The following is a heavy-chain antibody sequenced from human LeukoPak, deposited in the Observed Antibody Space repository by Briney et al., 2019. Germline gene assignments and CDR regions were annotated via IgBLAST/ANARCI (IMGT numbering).Heavy chain of an antibody. J-gene: IGHJ3*02. CDR3: AKEGAASVFDI. D-gene: IGHD1-26*01. Sequence: GGSLRLSCAASGFTFSSYSMNWVRLAPGKGLEWVSSISSSSRYMYYADSAKGRFTISRDNAKNSLYLQMNSLRAEDTAVYYCAKEGAASVFDIWGQGSMVTVSS. CDR2: ISSSSRYM. CDR1: GFTFSSYS. V-gene: IGHV3-21*01.